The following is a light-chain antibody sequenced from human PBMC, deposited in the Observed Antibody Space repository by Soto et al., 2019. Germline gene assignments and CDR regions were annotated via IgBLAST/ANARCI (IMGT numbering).Light chain of an antibody. J-gene: IGLJ2*01. Sequence: QSVLTQPPSVSATPGQKVTISCSGSSSNIGNNYVSWYQQFPGAAPKLLIYDNYWRPSGIPDRFSASKSGTSASLAISGLQSEDEADYYCAAWDDSLNEVFGGGTKVTVL. CDR2: DNY. V-gene: IGLV1-51*01. CDR1: SSNIGNNY. CDR3: AAWDDSLNEV.